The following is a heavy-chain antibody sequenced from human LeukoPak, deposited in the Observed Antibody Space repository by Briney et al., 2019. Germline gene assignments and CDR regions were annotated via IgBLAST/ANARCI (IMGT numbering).Heavy chain of an antibody. CDR1: GYTFTSYG. V-gene: IGHV1-18*01. CDR2: INAYNGNT. D-gene: IGHD3-22*01. J-gene: IGHJ3*02. CDR3: AAYYDSSGYDAFDI. Sequence: ASVKVSCKASGYTFTSYGISWVRQAPGQGLEWMGWINAYNGNTNYAQKLQGRVTMTTDTSTSTAYMELRSLRSDDTAVYYCAAYYDSSGYDAFDIWGQGTMVTVSS.